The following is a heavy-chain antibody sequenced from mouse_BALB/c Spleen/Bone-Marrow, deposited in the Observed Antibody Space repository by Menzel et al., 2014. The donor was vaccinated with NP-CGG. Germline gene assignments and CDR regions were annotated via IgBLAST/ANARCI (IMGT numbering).Heavy chain of an antibody. V-gene: IGHV1S81*02. CDR2: INPSNGGT. Sequence: AELVKPGASVKLSCKASGYTFTSYYMYWVKQRPGQGLEWIGEINPSNGGTNFNEKFKSKATLTVDKSSSTAYMQLSSLTSEDSAVYYCTRSNGNWFAYWGQGTLVTVSA. CDR3: TRSNGNWFAY. J-gene: IGHJ3*01. CDR1: GYTFTSYY. D-gene: IGHD2-1*01.